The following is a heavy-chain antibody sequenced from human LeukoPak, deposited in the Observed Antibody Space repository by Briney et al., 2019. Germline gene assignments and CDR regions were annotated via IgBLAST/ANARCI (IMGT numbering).Heavy chain of an antibody. CDR3: AKLLRDATIYDF. J-gene: IGHJ4*01. CDR1: GGTFSSYA. V-gene: IGHV1-69*13. CDR2: IIPIFGTA. Sequence: SVKVSCKASGGTFSSYAISWVRQAPGQGLEWMGGIIPIFGTANYAQKFQGRVTITADESTSTAYMELSSLRSEDTAVYYCAKLLRDATIYDFWGHGALVTVSS. D-gene: IGHD5-24*01.